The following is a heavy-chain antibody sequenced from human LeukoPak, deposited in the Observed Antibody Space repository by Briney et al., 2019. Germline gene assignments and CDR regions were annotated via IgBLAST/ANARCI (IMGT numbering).Heavy chain of an antibody. D-gene: IGHD3-22*01. Sequence: GGSLRLSCAASGFTFSDYYMSWIRQAPGKGLEWVSHISSSGSTIYYADSVKGRFTISRDNAKNSLYLQMNSLRAEDTAVYYCARGSYNDYYDSSGIDYWGQGTLVTVSS. CDR3: ARGSYNDYYDSSGIDY. J-gene: IGHJ4*02. CDR2: ISSSGSTI. CDR1: GFTFSDYY. V-gene: IGHV3-11*01.